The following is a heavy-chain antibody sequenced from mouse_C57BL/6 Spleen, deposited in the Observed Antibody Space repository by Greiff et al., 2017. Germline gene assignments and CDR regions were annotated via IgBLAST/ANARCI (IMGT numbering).Heavy chain of an antibody. CDR1: GYTFTDYE. CDR2: IDPETGGT. CDR3: TRFNWPDY. J-gene: IGHJ2*01. D-gene: IGHD4-1*01. Sequence: VKLQQSGAELVRPGASVTLSCKASGYTFTDYEMHWVKQTPVHGLEWIGAIDPETGGTAYNQKFKGKAILTADKSSSTAYMELRSLTSEDSAVYYCTRFNWPDYWGQGTTLTVSS. V-gene: IGHV1-15*01.